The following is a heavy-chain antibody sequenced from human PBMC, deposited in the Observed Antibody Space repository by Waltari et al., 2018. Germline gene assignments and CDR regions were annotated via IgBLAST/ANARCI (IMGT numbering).Heavy chain of an antibody. V-gene: IGHV3-7*01. D-gene: IGHD3-10*01. CDR2: INPDGSGE. Sequence: EVQLLESGGGLVQPGGSLRLSCAASGFSFSGSWMTWVRQAPGKGVNGVAEINPDGSGEYYVDSVNGRFTISRDNTKNSLYLQMNSLRPDDTAVYFIARDPAFGAFDFWGQGTVVTVSS. CDR3: ARDPAFGAFDF. J-gene: IGHJ3*01. CDR1: GFSFSGSW.